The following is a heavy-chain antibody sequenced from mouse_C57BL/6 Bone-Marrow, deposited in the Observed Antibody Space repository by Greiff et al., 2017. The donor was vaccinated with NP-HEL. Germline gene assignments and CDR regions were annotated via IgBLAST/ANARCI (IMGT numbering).Heavy chain of an antibody. Sequence: QVHVKQSGAALVKPGASVKISCKASGYAFSSYWMNWVKKRPGTGLEWIGQIYPGDGDTNYNGKFKDKASLTADKSSSTAYMQLSSLTSEDSAVYFCARGAYGGQGTLVTVSA. CDR3: ARGAY. CDR2: IYPGDGDT. CDR1: GYAFSSYW. V-gene: IGHV1-80*01. J-gene: IGHJ3*01.